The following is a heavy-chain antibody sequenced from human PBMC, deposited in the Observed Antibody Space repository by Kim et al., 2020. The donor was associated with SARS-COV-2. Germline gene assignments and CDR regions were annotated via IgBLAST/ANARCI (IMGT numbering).Heavy chain of an antibody. V-gene: IGHV3-23*01. D-gene: IGHD5-12*01. J-gene: IGHJ4*02. Sequence: GGSLRLSCAASGFTFSSYAMSWVRQAPGKGLEWVSAISGSGGSTYYADSVKGRFTISRDNSKDTLYLQMNSRRAEDTAVYYCARDRRDGYNLFDYWGQGTRVRVSS. CDR1: GFTFSSYA. CDR2: ISGSGGST. CDR3: ARDRRDGYNLFDY.